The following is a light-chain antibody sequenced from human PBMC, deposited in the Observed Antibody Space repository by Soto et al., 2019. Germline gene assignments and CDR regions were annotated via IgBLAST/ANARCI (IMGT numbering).Light chain of an antibody. Sequence: EIVLTQSPGTLSLFPGERATLSCRASQTINSSYLTWYQQKPGQAPRLLIYSASSRATDIPDRFSGSGSGTDFTLTISRLEPEDFAVYYCQLYGVSPPKYTFGRGTKLEI. CDR1: QTINSSY. J-gene: IGKJ2*01. V-gene: IGKV3-20*01. CDR3: QLYGVSPPKYT. CDR2: SAS.